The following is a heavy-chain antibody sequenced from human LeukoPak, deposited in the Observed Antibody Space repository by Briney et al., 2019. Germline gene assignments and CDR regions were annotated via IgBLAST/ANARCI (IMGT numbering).Heavy chain of an antibody. CDR2: INPNSGGT. V-gene: IGHV1-2*04. J-gene: IGHJ6*03. D-gene: IGHD1-26*01. CDR1: GYTFTGYY. CDR3: ARSSVGATIHYYYYMDV. Sequence: ASVKVSCKASGYTFTGYYMHWVRQAPGQGLEWMGWINPNSGGTNYAQKFQGWVTMTGDTSISTAYMELSRLRSDDTAVYYCARSSVGATIHYYYYMDVWGKGNPGHRLL.